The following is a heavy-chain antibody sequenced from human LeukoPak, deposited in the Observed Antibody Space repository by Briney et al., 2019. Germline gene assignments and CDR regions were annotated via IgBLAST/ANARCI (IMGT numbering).Heavy chain of an antibody. CDR3: ARGGSTGPLDS. D-gene: IGHD1-14*01. V-gene: IGHV3-64*01. Sequence: GGSLRLSCAASGFTFSSYAMHWVRQAPGKGLEYVSVISSNGGTTYYANSVKDRFTISRDNSKDTLYLQMGSLRAEDMAVYYCARGGSTGPLDSWGQGTLVTVSS. CDR2: ISSNGGTT. J-gene: IGHJ4*02. CDR1: GFTFSSYA.